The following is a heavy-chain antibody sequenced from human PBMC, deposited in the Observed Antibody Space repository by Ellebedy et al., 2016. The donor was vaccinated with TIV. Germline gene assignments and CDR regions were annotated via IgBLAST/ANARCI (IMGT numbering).Heavy chain of an antibody. D-gene: IGHD2-15*01. Sequence: GESLKISCAGSGFTFGSYGLHWVRQAPGKGLEWVALISYDGSEKHYAESVKGRFTISRDNSKNTVYLQMKSLRVGDTAVYSCSRVFQRYSTDHWGQGTLVTVSS. CDR3: SRVFQRYSTDH. CDR1: GFTFGSYG. CDR2: ISYDGSEK. J-gene: IGHJ4*02. V-gene: IGHV3-30-3*01.